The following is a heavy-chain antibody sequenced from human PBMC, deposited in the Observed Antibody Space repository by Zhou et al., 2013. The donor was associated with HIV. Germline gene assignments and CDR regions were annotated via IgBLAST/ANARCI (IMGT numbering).Heavy chain of an antibody. Sequence: QLQLVQSGAEVKRPGASVKVSCKASGYTFSGFGISWVRRAPGQGLEWMGWINPNSGGANYSQRFQGRVTMTRAMSISTVYMELSRLTSDDTAVYYCGRTGDLDYWGQGTLVTVSS. D-gene: IGHD7-27*01. CDR1: GYTFSGFG. V-gene: IGHV1-2*02. J-gene: IGHJ4*02. CDR3: GRTGDLDY. CDR2: INPNSGGA.